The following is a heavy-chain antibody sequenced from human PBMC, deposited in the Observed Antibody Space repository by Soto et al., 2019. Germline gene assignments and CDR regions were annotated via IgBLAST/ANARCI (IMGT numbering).Heavy chain of an antibody. V-gene: IGHV4-59*01. D-gene: IGHD3-10*01. Sequence: PSDTLSLTCTVSGGSISSYYWGWIRQPPGKGLEWIGYIYYSGSTNYNPSLKSRVTISVDTSKNQFSLKLSSVTAADTAVYYCAREPIYYGSGSYVSGYMDVWGKGTTVTVSS. J-gene: IGHJ6*03. CDR1: GGSISSYY. CDR2: IYYSGST. CDR3: AREPIYYGSGSYVSGYMDV.